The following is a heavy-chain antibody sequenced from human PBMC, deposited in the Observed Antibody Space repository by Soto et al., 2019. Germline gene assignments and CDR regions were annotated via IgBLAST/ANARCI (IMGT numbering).Heavy chain of an antibody. CDR3: ARALLYDSSGYPLDY. J-gene: IGHJ4*02. CDR2: ISYDGSNK. Sequence: GGSLRLSCAASGFTFSSYAMHWVRQAPVKGLEWVAVISYDGSNKYYADSVKGRFTISRDNSKNTLYLQMNSLRAEDTAVYYCARALLYDSSGYPLDYWGQGTLVTVSS. V-gene: IGHV3-30-3*01. CDR1: GFTFSSYA. D-gene: IGHD3-22*01.